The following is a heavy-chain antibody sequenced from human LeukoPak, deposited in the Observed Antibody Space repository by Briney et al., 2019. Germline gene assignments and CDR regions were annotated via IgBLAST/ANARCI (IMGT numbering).Heavy chain of an antibody. CDR2: ISGSSSAI. CDR1: GFTFSAYG. Sequence: PGGSLRLSFAASGFTFSAYGINWVRQAPGKGLEWVSYISGSSSAIYYADSVKGRFTISRDNAKNSLYLQMNSLRDEDTAVYYCARKVAATTDFDFWGQGTLVTVSS. CDR3: ARKVAATTDFDF. V-gene: IGHV3-48*02. J-gene: IGHJ4*02. D-gene: IGHD6-19*01.